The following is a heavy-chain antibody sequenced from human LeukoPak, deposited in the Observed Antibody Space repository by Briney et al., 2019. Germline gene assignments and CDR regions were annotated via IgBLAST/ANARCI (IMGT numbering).Heavy chain of an antibody. V-gene: IGHV1-18*01. CDR1: GYTFTTHA. CDR3: ARAPSNTSGYYFFFDY. J-gene: IGHJ4*02. CDR2: ISTYNGDT. Sequence: ASVKVSCKASGYTFTTHAISWVRQAPGQGLEWMGWISTYNGDTKYAQKLQGRVTMTTDTSTTTAFMELRSLRSDDTAVYYCARAPSNTSGYYFFFDYGGQGPLVTVP. D-gene: IGHD6-19*01.